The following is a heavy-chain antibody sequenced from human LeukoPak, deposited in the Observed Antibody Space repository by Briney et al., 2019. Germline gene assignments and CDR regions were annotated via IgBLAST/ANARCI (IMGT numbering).Heavy chain of an antibody. CDR1: GGSISSRDYY. V-gene: IGHV4-31*03. D-gene: IGHD3-10*01. CDR2: IYHSENT. CDR3: ARVGSAWMIPFDY. J-gene: IGHJ4*02. Sequence: SETLSLTCTVSGGSISSRDYYWSWIRQLPGKGLEWIGYIYHSENTYYNPSLKSRVIISVDTSENQVSLKLRSVTAADTAVYYCARVGSAWMIPFDYWGQGTLVTVSS.